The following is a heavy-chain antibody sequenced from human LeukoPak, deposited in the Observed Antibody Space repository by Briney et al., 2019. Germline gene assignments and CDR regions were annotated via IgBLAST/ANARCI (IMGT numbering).Heavy chain of an antibody. Sequence: GKSLRLSCAASGFTFNKYALHWVRQAPGKGLEWVAVISDDGRNKYYADSVKGRFTISRDNSKNTLYLQMNSLRAEDTAVYYCARDFYYDSSGYLDYWGQGTLVTVSS. CDR2: ISDDGRNK. D-gene: IGHD3-22*01. CDR1: GFTFNKYA. CDR3: ARDFYYDSSGYLDY. J-gene: IGHJ4*02. V-gene: IGHV3-30*04.